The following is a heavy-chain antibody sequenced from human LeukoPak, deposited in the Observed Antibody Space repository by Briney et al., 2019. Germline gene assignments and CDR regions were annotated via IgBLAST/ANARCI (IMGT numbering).Heavy chain of an antibody. D-gene: IGHD2-2*02. CDR1: GGSISSGDYY. CDR2: IYYSGTT. CDR3: ASWLVVPAAIDY. V-gene: IGHV4-30-4*01. Sequence: SETLSLTCTVSGGSISSGDYYWGWIAPPQGKGRGWLGYIYYSGTTFYNPSLKSRVIISLDTSKNQFSLRLSSVTAADTAVYYCASWLVVPAAIDYWGQGTLVTVSS. J-gene: IGHJ4*02.